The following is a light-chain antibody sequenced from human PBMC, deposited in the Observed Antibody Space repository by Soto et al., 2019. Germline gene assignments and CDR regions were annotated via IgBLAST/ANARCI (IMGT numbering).Light chain of an antibody. Sequence: EIVLTQSPATLSLSPGERATLSCRASQSVSSYLAWYQQRPGQAPRLLIYDASSRATGIPARFSGSGSGTDFNLTITSLEPEDSAVYYCQQRSNWPSTFGGGTKVEI. CDR1: QSVSSY. CDR3: QQRSNWPST. J-gene: IGKJ4*01. V-gene: IGKV3-11*01. CDR2: DAS.